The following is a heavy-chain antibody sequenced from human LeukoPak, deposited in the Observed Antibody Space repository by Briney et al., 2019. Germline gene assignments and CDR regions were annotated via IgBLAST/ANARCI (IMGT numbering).Heavy chain of an antibody. CDR3: AGEGATVATIGYYYMDV. Sequence: PSETLSLTCTVSGGSISSYYWSWIRQPPGKGLEWIGYIYYSGSTNYNPSLKSRVTISVDTSKNQFSLKLSSVTAADTAVYYCAGEGATVATIGYYYMDVWGKGTTVTVSS. V-gene: IGHV4-59*01. CDR2: IYYSGST. CDR1: GGSISSYY. J-gene: IGHJ6*03. D-gene: IGHD5-12*01.